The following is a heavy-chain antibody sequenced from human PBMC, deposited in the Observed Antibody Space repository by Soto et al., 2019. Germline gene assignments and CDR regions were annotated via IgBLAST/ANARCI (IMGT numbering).Heavy chain of an antibody. CDR3: ASGATEETYDYGWGSYRNAEYFQH. CDR2: ISSSSSTI. Sequence: GGSLRLSCAASGFTFSSYSMNWVRQAPGKGLEWVSSISSSSSTIYYADSVKGRFTISRDNAKNSLYLQMNSLRDEDTAVYYCASGATEETYDYGWGSYRNAEYFQHWGQGTLVTVSS. V-gene: IGHV3-48*02. CDR1: GFTFSSYS. J-gene: IGHJ1*01. D-gene: IGHD3-16*02.